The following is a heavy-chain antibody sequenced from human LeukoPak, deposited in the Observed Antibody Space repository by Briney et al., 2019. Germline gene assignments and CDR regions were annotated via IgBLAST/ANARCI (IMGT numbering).Heavy chain of an antibody. D-gene: IGHD6-19*01. V-gene: IGHV5-51*01. CDR3: AASPPGYSSGWYYFDY. Sequence: PGESLKISCKGSGYSFTSYWIGWVRQMPGKGLEWMGILYPGDSDTRYSPSFQGQVTISADKSISTAYLQWISLKASDTAMYYCAASPPGYSSGWYYFDYWGQGTLVTVSS. CDR1: GYSFTSYW. CDR2: LYPGDSDT. J-gene: IGHJ4*02.